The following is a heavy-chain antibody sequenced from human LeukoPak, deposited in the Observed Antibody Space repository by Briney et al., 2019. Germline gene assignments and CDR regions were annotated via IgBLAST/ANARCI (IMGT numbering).Heavy chain of an antibody. CDR3: AKGGGSYAGDYYYYMDV. Sequence: SQTLSLTCTVSGGSISSGSYYWSWIRQPAGKGLEWIGRIYTSGSTNYNPSLKSRVTISVDTSKNQFSLKLSSVTAADTAVYYCAKGGGSYAGDYYYYMDVWGKGTTVTISS. CDR1: GGSISSGSYY. J-gene: IGHJ6*03. CDR2: IYTSGST. V-gene: IGHV4-61*02. D-gene: IGHD1-26*01.